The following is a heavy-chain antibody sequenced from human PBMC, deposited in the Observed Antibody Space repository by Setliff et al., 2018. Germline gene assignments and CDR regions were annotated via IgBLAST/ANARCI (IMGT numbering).Heavy chain of an antibody. CDR3: ARNRVALYDAFDI. V-gene: IGHV5-51*01. Sequence: PGESLTISCKGSGYSFTDYWIGWVRQMPGEGLEWVGIIHPSNSDTVYSPSFQGQVTISADRSITTAYLQWSSLKASDTAIYYCARNRVALYDAFDIWGQGTMVTVSS. CDR2: IHPSNSDT. J-gene: IGHJ3*02. D-gene: IGHD5-12*01. CDR1: GYSFTDYW.